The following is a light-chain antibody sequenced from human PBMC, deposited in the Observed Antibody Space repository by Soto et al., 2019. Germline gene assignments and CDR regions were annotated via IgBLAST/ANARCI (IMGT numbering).Light chain of an antibody. CDR2: KND. J-gene: IGLJ2*01. Sequence: QSVLTQPPSASGTPGQRVTISCSGSSSNVGSNYVYWYQQLPGTAPKLLIYKNDQRPSGVPDRFSGSKSGTSASLAISGLRSEDEADYYCAAWDDILSIKGVFGGGTKLTVL. V-gene: IGLV1-47*01. CDR3: AAWDDILSIKGV. CDR1: SSNVGSNY.